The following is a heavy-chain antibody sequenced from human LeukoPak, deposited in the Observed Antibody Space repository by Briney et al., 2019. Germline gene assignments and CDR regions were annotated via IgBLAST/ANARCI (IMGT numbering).Heavy chain of an antibody. J-gene: IGHJ6*02. D-gene: IGHD3-22*01. V-gene: IGHV3-7*01. CDR1: GFTFSSYS. CDR2: IKQDGSEK. CDR3: ARDPSYDSSGYYYYGMDV. Sequence: AGGSLRLSCAASGFTFSSYSMNWVRQAPGKGLEWVANIKQDGSEKYYVDSVKGRFTISRDNAKNSLYLQMNSLRAEDTAVYYCARDPSYDSSGYYYYGMDVWGQGTTVTVSS.